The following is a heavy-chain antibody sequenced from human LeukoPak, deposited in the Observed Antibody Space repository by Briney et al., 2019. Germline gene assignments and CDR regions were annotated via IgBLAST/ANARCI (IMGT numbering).Heavy chain of an antibody. V-gene: IGHV3-20*04. CDR2: INWNGGST. CDR3: ARTRYGDLDS. CDR1: GFTFDDYG. J-gene: IGHJ4*02. D-gene: IGHD4-17*01. Sequence: PGGSLRLSCAASGFTFDDYGMSWVRQAPGKGLEWVSGINWNGGSTGYADSVKGRFTISRDNAKNSLYLQMNSLRTEDSAVYYCARTRYGDLDSWGQGTLVTVSS.